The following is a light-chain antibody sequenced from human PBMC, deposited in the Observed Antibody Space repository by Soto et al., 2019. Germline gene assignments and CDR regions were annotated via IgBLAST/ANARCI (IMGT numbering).Light chain of an antibody. CDR3: GTWDSSLSAVV. CDR2: ANN. J-gene: IGLJ2*01. CDR1: SSNIGNNY. V-gene: IGLV1-51*01. Sequence: QSVLTQPPSVSAAPGQKVTMSCSGSSSNIGNNYVSWYQQLPGTAPKLLIYANNKRPSGIPDRLSGSKSGTSATLGITGLQTGDVADYYCGTWDSSLSAVVFGGGTKLTVL.